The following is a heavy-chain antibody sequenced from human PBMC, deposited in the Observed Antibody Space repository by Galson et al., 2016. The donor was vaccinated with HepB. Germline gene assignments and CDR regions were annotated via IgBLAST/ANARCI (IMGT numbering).Heavy chain of an antibody. D-gene: IGHD2/OR15-2a*01. Sequence: CAISGDSVSGHTATWNWIRQSPSRGLEWLGRTAYRSQWLYVYAPSLKGRITIKPDPSTNQFSLHLTSETPEETAIYYSARSAYFKEWLDPWGQGTPVPVPS. CDR2: TAYRSQWLY. CDR3: ARSAYFKEWLDP. V-gene: IGHV6-1*01. J-gene: IGHJ5*02. CDR1: GDSVSGHTAT.